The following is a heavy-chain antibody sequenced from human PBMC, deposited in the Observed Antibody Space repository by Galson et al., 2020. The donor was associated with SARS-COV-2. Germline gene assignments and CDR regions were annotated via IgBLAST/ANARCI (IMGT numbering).Heavy chain of an antibody. CDR2: IYSEGSST. CDR1: GFTFSSYW. J-gene: IGHJ4*02. Sequence: ALHGESLKISCAASGFTFSSYWMHWVRQAPGKGLVWVSRIYSEGSSTSYADSVKGRFTISGDNAKNTLYLQMNSLRAEDTAVYYCAAFVARPVYWGQGTLVTVSS. CDR3: AAFVARPVY. V-gene: IGHV3-74*01. D-gene: IGHD6-6*01.